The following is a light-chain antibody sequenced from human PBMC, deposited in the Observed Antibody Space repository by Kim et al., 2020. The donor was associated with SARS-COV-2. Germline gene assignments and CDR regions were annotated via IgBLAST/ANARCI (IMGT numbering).Light chain of an antibody. J-gene: IGKJ2*01. V-gene: IGKV3-20*01. CDR2: GAS. Sequence: SPVERAPLSCRASQSVSSSYLAWYQQKPGQAPRLLIYGASSRATGIPDRFSGSGSGTDFTLTISRLEPEDFAVYYCQQYGSSPPYTFGQGTKLEI. CDR3: QQYGSSPPYT. CDR1: QSVSSSY.